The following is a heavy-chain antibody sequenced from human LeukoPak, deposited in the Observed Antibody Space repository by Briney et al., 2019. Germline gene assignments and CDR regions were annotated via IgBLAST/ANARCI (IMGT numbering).Heavy chain of an antibody. CDR1: GGSISSSSYY. CDR2: IYYSGST. CDR3: AGEWYSSSWYSPPGY. D-gene: IGHD6-13*01. V-gene: IGHV4-39*02. Sequence: PSETLSLTCTVSGGSISSSSYYWGWIRQPPGKGLEWIGSIYYSGSTYYNSSLKSRVTISVDTSKNQFSLKLSSVTAADTAVYYCAGEWYSSSWYSPPGYWGQGTLVTVSS. J-gene: IGHJ4*02.